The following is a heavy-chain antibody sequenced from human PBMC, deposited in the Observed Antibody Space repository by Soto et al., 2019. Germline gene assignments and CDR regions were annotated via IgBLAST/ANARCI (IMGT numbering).Heavy chain of an antibody. CDR2: ISAYNGNT. D-gene: IGHD5-12*01. CDR1: GYTFTSYG. CDR3: ARDRSKIRGYSGYDAFDI. Sequence: QVQLVQSGAEVKKPGASVKVSCKASGYTFTSYGISWVRQAPGQGLEWMGWISAYNGNTNYAQKLQGRVTMTTDTSKSTAYMKLRSLRSDDTAVYYCARDRSKIRGYSGYDAFDIWGQGTMVTVSS. V-gene: IGHV1-18*01. J-gene: IGHJ3*02.